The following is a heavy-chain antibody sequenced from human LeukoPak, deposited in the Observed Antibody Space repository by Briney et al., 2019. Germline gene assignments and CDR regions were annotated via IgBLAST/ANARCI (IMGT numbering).Heavy chain of an antibody. V-gene: IGHV3-48*03. CDR2: IGSSGSTI. D-gene: IGHD4-17*01. J-gene: IGHJ4*02. Sequence: GGSLRLSCAASGFTFSSYEMNWVRQAPGKGLEWVSYIGSSGSTIYYADSVKGRFTISRDNAKNSLYLQMNSLRAEDTAVYYCARDGGDYVFDYWGQGTLVTVSS. CDR3: ARDGGDYVFDY. CDR1: GFTFSSYE.